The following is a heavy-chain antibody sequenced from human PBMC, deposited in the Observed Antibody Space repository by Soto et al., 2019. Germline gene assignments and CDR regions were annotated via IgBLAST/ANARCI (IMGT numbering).Heavy chain of an antibody. J-gene: IGHJ4*02. Sequence: QVQLQQWGAGLLKPSETLSLTCAVYGGSFSGYYWSWIRQPPGKGLEWIGEINHSGSTNYNPSLKSRVTISVDTSKNQFSLKLSSVTAADTAVYYCARERSGYYFDYWGKGTLVTVSS. CDR2: INHSGST. CDR3: ARERSGYYFDY. V-gene: IGHV4-34*01. CDR1: GGSFSGYY. D-gene: IGHD7-27*01.